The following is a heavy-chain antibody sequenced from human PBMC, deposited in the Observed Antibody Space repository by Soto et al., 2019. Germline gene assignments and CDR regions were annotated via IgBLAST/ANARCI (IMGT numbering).Heavy chain of an antibody. Sequence: QVQLQQWGAGLLKPSETLSLTCAVYGGSFRGYFWSWIRQPPGKGLEWIGEINHSGITSYSPSLGSRVTTSVDTPKNQCSLRLRSVTAADTAIYYCARRFCSDSYCSYFDCWGRGTLVTVSS. J-gene: IGHJ4*02. CDR3: ARRFCSDSYCSYFDC. CDR2: INHSGIT. V-gene: IGHV4-34*02. CDR1: GGSFRGYF. D-gene: IGHD2-15*01.